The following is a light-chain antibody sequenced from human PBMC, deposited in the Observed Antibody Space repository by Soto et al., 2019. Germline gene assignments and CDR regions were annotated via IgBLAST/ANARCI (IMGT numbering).Light chain of an antibody. Sequence: IQLTQSPTTLPASVGDRVTLTCRASESISSWLAWYQQRPGTAPKLLIYHASILETAVPTRFSGNGSGTEFTLIISRLQLGDFATYDCKQYTTYSFGQGSRVEIK. J-gene: IGKJ1*01. V-gene: IGKV1-5*01. CDR3: KQYTTYS. CDR2: HAS. CDR1: ESISSW.